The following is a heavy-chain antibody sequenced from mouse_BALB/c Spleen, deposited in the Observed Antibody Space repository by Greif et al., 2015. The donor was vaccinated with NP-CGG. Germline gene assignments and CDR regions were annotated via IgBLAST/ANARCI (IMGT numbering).Heavy chain of an antibody. CDR1: GFNIKDTY. D-gene: IGHD3-3*01. CDR2: IDPANGNT. CDR3: ASGWGQDWYFDV. Sequence: VQLQQSGAELVKPGAPVKLSCTASGFNIKDTYMHWVKQRPEQGLEWIGRIDPANGNTKYDPKFQGKATITADTSSNTAYLQLSSLTSEDTAVYYCASGWGQDWYFDVWGAGTTVTVSS. V-gene: IGHV14-3*02. J-gene: IGHJ1*01.